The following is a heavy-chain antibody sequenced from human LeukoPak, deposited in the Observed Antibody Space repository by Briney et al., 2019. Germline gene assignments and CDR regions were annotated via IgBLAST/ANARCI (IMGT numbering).Heavy chain of an antibody. CDR2: IYYSGST. Sequence: PSETLSLTCTVSGGSISSGGYYWSWIRQHPGKGLEWIGYIYYSGSTYYNPSLKSRVTISVDTSKNQFSLKLSSVTAADTAVYYCARVPPGLAAAGSYFFDSWAREPWSPSPQ. CDR1: GGSISSGGYY. V-gene: IGHV4-31*03. J-gene: IGHJ4*02. CDR3: ARVPPGLAAAGSYFFDS. D-gene: IGHD6-13*01.